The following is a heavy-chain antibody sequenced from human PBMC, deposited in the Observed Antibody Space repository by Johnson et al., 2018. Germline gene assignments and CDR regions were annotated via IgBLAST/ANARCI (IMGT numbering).Heavy chain of an antibody. CDR1: GFTFDDYA. CDR3: AKDNAAAAAYDYYGMDV. V-gene: IGHV3-9*01. CDR2: ISWNSGSI. Sequence: VQLVQSGGGVVQPGRSLRLSCAASGFTFDDYAMHWVRQAPGKGLEWVSGISWNSGSIGYEDSVKGRFTISRENAKNPLYLQMDRVGAEDTALYYCAKDNAAAAAYDYYGMDVWGQGTTVNVSS. D-gene: IGHD2-2*01. J-gene: IGHJ6*02.